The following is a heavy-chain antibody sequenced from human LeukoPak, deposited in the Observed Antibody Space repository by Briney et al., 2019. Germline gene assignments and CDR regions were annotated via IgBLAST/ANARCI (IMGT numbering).Heavy chain of an antibody. CDR2: ISAYNGNT. Sequence: ASVKVSCKASGYTFTSYGISWVRQAPGQGLEWMGWISAYNGNTNYAQKLQGRVTMTTDTSTSTAYMELRSLRSDDTAVYYCAGVEHYYGSGSYVDFDYWGQGTLVTVSS. D-gene: IGHD3-10*01. J-gene: IGHJ4*02. V-gene: IGHV1-18*01. CDR1: GYTFTSYG. CDR3: AGVEHYYGSGSYVDFDY.